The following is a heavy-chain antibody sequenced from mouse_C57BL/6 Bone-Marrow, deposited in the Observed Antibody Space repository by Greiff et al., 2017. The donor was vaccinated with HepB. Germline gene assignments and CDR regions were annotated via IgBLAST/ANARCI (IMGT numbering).Heavy chain of an antibody. J-gene: IGHJ4*01. CDR1: GFTFSSYA. CDR2: ISDGGSYT. V-gene: IGHV5-4*03. CDR3: AGGRGYDYGSSYPHAMDY. Sequence: EVNVVESGGGLVKPGGSLKLSCAASGFTFSSYAMSWVRQTPEKRLEWVATISDGGSYTYYPDNVKGRFTISRDNAKNNLYLQMSHLKSEDTAMYDCAGGRGYDYGSSYPHAMDYWGQGTSVTVSS. D-gene: IGHD1-1*01.